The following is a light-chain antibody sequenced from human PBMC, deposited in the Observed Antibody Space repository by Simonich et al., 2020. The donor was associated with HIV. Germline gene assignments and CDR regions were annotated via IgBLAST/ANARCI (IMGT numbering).Light chain of an antibody. V-gene: IGLV2-23*01. CDR2: EGS. CDR1: NSDVGRSNL. J-gene: IGLJ3*02. CDR3: CSYAGSSTLV. Sequence: QSALTQPASVSGSPGQSITISCTGTNSDVGRSNLVSWYQQHPGKAPKLMLYEGSKRPSGVSNRFSGSKSGNTASLTISGLQAEDEADYYCCSYAGSSTLVFGGGTKLTVL.